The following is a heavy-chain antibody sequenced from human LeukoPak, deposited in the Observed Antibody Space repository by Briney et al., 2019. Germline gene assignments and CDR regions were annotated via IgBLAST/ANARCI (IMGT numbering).Heavy chain of an antibody. CDR1: GFSLSTNGLG. Sequence: FGPTLVKPTQTLTLTCTFSGFSLSTNGLGVGWVRQPPGEALEWLAVVYSDNNKRYSPSLESRLTITKGTSENQVVLTMTNMDPMDTATYYCTHRRAAARPNYYDFWGQGILVTVSS. CDR2: VYSDNNK. D-gene: IGHD6-6*01. J-gene: IGHJ4*02. CDR3: THRRAAARPNYYDF. V-gene: IGHV2-5*02.